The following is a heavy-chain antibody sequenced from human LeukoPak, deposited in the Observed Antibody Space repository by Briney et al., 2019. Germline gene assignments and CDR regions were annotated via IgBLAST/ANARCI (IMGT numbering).Heavy chain of an antibody. J-gene: IGHJ4*02. V-gene: IGHV3-23*01. Sequence: GGSLRLSCAASRFTLSSYSMNWVRQAPGKGLEWVSAISGSGGSTYYADSVKGRFTISRDNSKNTLYLQMNSLRAEDTAVYYCAKDGDDDYFDYWGQGTLVTVSS. CDR3: AKDGDDDYFDY. D-gene: IGHD2-21*02. CDR2: ISGSGGST. CDR1: RFTLSSYS.